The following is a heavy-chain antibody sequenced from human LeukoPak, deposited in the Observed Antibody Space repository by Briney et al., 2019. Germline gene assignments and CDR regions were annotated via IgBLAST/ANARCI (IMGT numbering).Heavy chain of an antibody. V-gene: IGHV1-2*06. J-gene: IGHJ4*02. Sequence: ASVKVSCKASGYSFTGYHIHWVRQAPGQGLEWMGRINPYSGDTNFAQKFQGRVTMTSDTSITTAYMDLSSLPPDDTAVYFCARDQGSLTRSWYTGYWGQGTQVTVSS. CDR2: INPYSGDT. D-gene: IGHD6-13*01. CDR3: ARDQGSLTRSWYTGY. CDR1: GYSFTGYH.